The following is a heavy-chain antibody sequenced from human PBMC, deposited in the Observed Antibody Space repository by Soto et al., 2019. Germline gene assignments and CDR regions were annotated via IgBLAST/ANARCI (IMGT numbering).Heavy chain of an antibody. D-gene: IGHD3-3*01. CDR1: GGSISSYY. V-gene: IGHV4-59*01. J-gene: IGHJ5*02. CDR3: ARVMYYDFWSGYNWFDP. CDR2: IYYSGST. Sequence: SETLSLTCTVSGGSISSYYWSWIRQPPGKGLEWIGSIYYSGSTNYNPSLKSRVTISVDTSKNQLSLKLSSVTAADTAVYYCARVMYYDFWSGYNWFDPWGQGTLVTVAS.